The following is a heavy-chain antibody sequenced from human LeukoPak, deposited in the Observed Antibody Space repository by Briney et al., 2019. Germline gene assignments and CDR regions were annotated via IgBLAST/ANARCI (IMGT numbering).Heavy chain of an antibody. Sequence: PGGSLRLSCSASGFTFSSYAMHWVRQAPGKGLEYVSAISSNGGSTYYADSVKGRFTISRDNSKNTLYLQMSSLRAEDTALYYCVQGGGQYCSSTSCYGDDYWGQGTLVTVSS. D-gene: IGHD2-2*01. CDR3: VQGGGQYCSSTSCYGDDY. V-gene: IGHV3-64D*06. CDR1: GFTFSSYA. J-gene: IGHJ4*02. CDR2: ISSNGGST.